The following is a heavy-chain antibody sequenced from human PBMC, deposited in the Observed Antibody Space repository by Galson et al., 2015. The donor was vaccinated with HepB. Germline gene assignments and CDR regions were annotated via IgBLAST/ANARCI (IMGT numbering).Heavy chain of an antibody. CDR2: IIPIFGTA. D-gene: IGHD3-22*01. Sequence: CKASGGTFSSYAISWVRQAPGQGLEWMGGIIPIFGTANYAQKFQCRVTITADESTSTAYMELSSLRSEDTAVYYCARDGGYYDSSGYTLRWFDPWGQGTLVTVSS. V-gene: IGHV1-69*01. CDR1: GGTFSSYA. J-gene: IGHJ5*02. CDR3: ARDGGYYDSSGYTLRWFDP.